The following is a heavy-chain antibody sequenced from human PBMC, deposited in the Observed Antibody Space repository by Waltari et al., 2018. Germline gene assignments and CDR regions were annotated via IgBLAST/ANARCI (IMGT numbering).Heavy chain of an antibody. Sequence: QVQLQQWGAGLLKPSETLSLTCAVYGGSFSDYYWSWIRQPPGKGLEWIGEINHRGNPYYTPSLKRRVTISVDTSENQFSLKLSSVTAADTAVYYCARLDLATIDFYYYYYMDVWGKGTTVTISS. CDR3: ARLDLATIDFYYYYYMDV. V-gene: IGHV4-34*02. CDR2: INHRGNP. CDR1: GGSFSDYY. J-gene: IGHJ6*03.